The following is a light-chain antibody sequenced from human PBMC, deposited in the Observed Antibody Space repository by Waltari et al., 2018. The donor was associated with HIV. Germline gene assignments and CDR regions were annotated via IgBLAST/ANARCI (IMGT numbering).Light chain of an antibody. V-gene: IGLV1-44*01. CDR3: ATWDDALSGPV. Sequence: SASGTPGQRVIISCSGNRSNIGSNTVNWYQQFSGAAPTLLIYSNNQRPSAVPDRFSGSKSGSAASLAISGLKSEDEADYHCATWDDALSGPVFGAGTKLTV. J-gene: IGLJ3*02. CDR2: SNN. CDR1: RSNIGSNT.